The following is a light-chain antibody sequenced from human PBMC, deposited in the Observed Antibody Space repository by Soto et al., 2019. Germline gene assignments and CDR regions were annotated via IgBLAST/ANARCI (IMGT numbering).Light chain of an antibody. J-gene: IGLJ3*02. CDR2: DVT. V-gene: IGLV2-14*03. Sequence: QSALTQPASVSGSPGQSVTISCTGTSSDVGAYNYVSWYQQIPGEAPKLMIYDVTYRPSGVSNRFSGSKSGNSASLTISGLQGEDEGDYYCSSYTTSNTLVFGGGTKLTVL. CDR3: SSYTTSNTLV. CDR1: SSDVGAYNY.